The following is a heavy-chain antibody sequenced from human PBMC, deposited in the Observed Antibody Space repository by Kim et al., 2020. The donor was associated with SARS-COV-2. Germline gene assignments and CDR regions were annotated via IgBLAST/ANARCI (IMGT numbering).Heavy chain of an antibody. Sequence: GGSLRLSCAVSGFTVSSNYMSWVRQAPGKGLEWVSAIFSGGGTYYTDSVKGRFTISRDNSKNTVYLQMNSLGAEDTAVYYCAGEGTLRSRYYFDSWGQG. CDR3: AGEGTLRSRYYFDS. CDR2: IFSGGGT. V-gene: IGHV3-53*01. D-gene: IGHD1-1*01. J-gene: IGHJ4*02. CDR1: GFTVSSNY.